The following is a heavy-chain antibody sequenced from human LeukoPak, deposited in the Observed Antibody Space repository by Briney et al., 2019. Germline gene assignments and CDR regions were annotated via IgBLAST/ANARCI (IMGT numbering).Heavy chain of an antibody. D-gene: IGHD1-1*01. Sequence: ASVKVSCKASGYTFTGYYMHWVRQAPGQGLGWMGWINPNSGGTNYAQKFQGRVTMTRDTSISTAYMELSRLRSDDTAVYYCARVFSWTQPKDYWGQGTLVTVSS. CDR1: GYTFTGYY. CDR2: INPNSGGT. J-gene: IGHJ4*02. CDR3: ARVFSWTQPKDY. V-gene: IGHV1-2*02.